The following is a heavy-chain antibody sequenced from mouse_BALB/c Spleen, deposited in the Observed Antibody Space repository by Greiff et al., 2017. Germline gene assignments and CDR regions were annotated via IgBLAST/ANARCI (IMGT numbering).Heavy chain of an antibody. D-gene: IGHD1-1*02. J-gene: IGHJ1*01. Sequence: EVQGVDSGGGLVQPGGSLRLSCATSGFTFSDFYMEWVRQPPGKRLEWIAASRNKANDYTTEYSASVKGRFIVSRDTSQSILYLQMNALRAEDTAIYYCARDGGNWYFDVWGAGTTVTVSS. CDR1: GFTFSDFY. V-gene: IGHV7-1*02. CDR3: ARDGGNWYFDV. CDR2: SRNKANDYTT.